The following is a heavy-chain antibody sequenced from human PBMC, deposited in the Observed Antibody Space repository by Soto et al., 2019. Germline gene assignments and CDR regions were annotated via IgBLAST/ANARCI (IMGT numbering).Heavy chain of an antibody. CDR1: NDSIRSDNW. D-gene: IGHD3-10*02. J-gene: IGHJ4*02. CDR3: ARRLFVRGTLGYYDY. V-gene: IGHV4-4*02. CDR2: IFHSGSS. Sequence: QVHLQESGPGLVKPSETLSLTCSVSNDSIRSDNWWSWVRQPPGKGLEWIGEIFHSGSSNNNPSLKSRVTLSVDKTKNEFSLQLHSVTAAETAVYYCARRLFVRGTLGYYDYWGQGTLVTVSS.